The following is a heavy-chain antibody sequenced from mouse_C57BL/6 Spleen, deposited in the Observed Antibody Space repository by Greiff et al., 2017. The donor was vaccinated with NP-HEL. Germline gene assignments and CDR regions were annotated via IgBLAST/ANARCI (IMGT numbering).Heavy chain of an antibody. J-gene: IGHJ2*01. CDR3: ASGFYSYYFDY. D-gene: IGHD2-1*01. Sequence: QVQLQQPGAELVRPGSSVKLSCKASGYTFTSYWMHWVKQRPIQGLEWIGNIDPSDSETHYNQKFKDKATLTVDKSSSTAYMQLSSLTSEDSAVYYCASGFYSYYFDYWGQGTTLTVSS. CDR2: IDPSDSET. CDR1: GYTFTSYW. V-gene: IGHV1-52*01.